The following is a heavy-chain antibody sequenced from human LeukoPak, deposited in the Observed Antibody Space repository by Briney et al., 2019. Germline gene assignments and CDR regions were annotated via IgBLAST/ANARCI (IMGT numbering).Heavy chain of an antibody. D-gene: IGHD5-18*01. CDR2: ISSSSSYM. V-gene: IGHV3-21*01. CDR3: ARDLEGGYSYGWGKGYYFDY. Sequence: GGSLRLSCAASGFTFSSYSMNWVRQAPGKGLEWVSSISSSSSYMYYADSVKGRFTISRDNAKNSLYLQMNSLRAEDTAVYYCARDLEGGYSYGWGKGYYFDYWGQGTLVTVSS. J-gene: IGHJ4*02. CDR1: GFTFSSYS.